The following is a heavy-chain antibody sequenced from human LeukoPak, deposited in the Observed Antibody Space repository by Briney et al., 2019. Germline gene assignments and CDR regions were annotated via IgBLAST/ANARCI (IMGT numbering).Heavy chain of an antibody. CDR3: ARDLGLLAYCGGDCYTPLDY. D-gene: IGHD2-21*02. V-gene: IGHV1-18*01. J-gene: IGHJ4*02. Sequence: ASVKVSCKASGYTFTSSGISWVRQAPGQGREWMGWISAYNGNTNYAQKLQGRVTMTTDTSTSTAYMELRSLRSDDTAVYYCARDLGLLAYCGGDCYTPLDYWGQGTLVTVSS. CDR2: ISAYNGNT. CDR1: GYTFTSSG.